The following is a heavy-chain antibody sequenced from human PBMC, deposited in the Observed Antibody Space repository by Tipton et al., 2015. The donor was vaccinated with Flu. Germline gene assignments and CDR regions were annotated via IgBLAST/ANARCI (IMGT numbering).Heavy chain of an antibody. CDR3: ARVDYYDSSGQSPSKPFDM. CDR2: IYPADSDI. V-gene: IGHV5-51*03. CDR1: GFTFTNHW. J-gene: IGHJ3*02. Sequence: QLVQSGAEVKRPGESLRISCKGFGFTFTNHWIGWVRQMPGKGLQWMGIIYPADSDIRYSPSFEGQATISADKSIDTAYLHWDSLKASDTAMYYCARVDYYDSSGQSPSKPFDMWGQGTMVTVSS. D-gene: IGHD6-19*01.